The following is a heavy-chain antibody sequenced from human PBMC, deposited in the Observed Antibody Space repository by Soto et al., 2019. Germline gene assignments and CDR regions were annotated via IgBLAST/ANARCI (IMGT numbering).Heavy chain of an antibody. CDR1: GGTISSWY. CDR3: ARETYGDYVGYFDP. V-gene: IGHV4-59*12. J-gene: IGHJ5*02. D-gene: IGHD4-17*01. Sequence: SETLSLTCTVSGGTISSWYWSWIRQPPGKGLEWIGYIYYSGSTNCNPSLKSRVTISVDTSKNQFSLKLSSVTAADTAVYDCARETYGDYVGYFDPWGQGTLVTVSS. CDR2: IYYSGST.